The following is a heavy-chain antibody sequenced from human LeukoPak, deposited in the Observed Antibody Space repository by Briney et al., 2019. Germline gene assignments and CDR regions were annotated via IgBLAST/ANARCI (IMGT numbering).Heavy chain of an antibody. CDR1: GFTFDDYA. CDR3: AKDSGLWFGELSSYMDV. Sequence: GRSLRLSCAASGFTFDDYAMHWVRQAPGKGLEWVSGISWNSGSIGYADSVKGRFTISRDNAKNSLYLQMNSLRAEDTALYYCAKDSGLWFGELSSYMDVWGKGTTVIISS. D-gene: IGHD3-10*01. J-gene: IGHJ6*03. V-gene: IGHV3-9*01. CDR2: ISWNSGSI.